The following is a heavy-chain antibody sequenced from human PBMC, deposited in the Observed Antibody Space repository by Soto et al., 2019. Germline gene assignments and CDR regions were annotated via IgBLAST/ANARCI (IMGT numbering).Heavy chain of an antibody. J-gene: IGHJ2*01. V-gene: IGHV4-34*01. D-gene: IGHD3-9*01. CDR1: GGSFSGYY. Sequence: QVQLQQWGAGPLRPLDTLSLTCGVSGGSFSGYYWAWIRQSPGKGLEWIGEINDRGSINYNPSLKSRVSISVDTSKNHYSLNLRSVPAADTAVYYCARESHDILTGPPWVWYFDLWGRGTLVTVSS. CDR2: INDRGSI. CDR3: ARESHDILTGPPWVWYFDL.